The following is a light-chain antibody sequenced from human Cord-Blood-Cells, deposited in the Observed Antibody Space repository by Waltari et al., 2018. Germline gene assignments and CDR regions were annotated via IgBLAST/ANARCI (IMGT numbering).Light chain of an antibody. CDR2: EGS. J-gene: IGLJ3*02. CDR3: CSYAGSSTWV. CDR1: SSDVGSYNL. V-gene: IGLV2-23*01. Sequence: QSALTQPASVSGSPAPSITIPCTGTSSDVGSYNLVPWYQQHPGKAPKLMIYEGSKRPSGVSNRFSGSKSGNTASLTISGLQPEDEADYYCCSYAGSSTWVFGGGTKLTVL.